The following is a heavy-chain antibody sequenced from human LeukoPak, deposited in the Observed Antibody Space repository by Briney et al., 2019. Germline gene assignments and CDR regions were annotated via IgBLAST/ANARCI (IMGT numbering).Heavy chain of an antibody. J-gene: IGHJ5*02. Sequence: SVKVSCKASGGTFSSYAISWVRQAPGQGLEWMGRIIPILGIANYAQKFQGRVTITADKSTSTAYMELSSLRSEDTAVYYCARKGPEMENWFDPWGQGTLVTISS. CDR1: GGTFSSYA. D-gene: IGHD1-1*01. CDR3: ARKGPEMENWFDP. CDR2: IIPILGIA. V-gene: IGHV1-69*04.